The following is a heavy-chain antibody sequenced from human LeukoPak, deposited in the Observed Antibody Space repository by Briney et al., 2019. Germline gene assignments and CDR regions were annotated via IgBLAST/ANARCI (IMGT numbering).Heavy chain of an antibody. D-gene: IGHD2-21*01. CDR1: GFTFSSYA. J-gene: IGHJ4*02. Sequence: GGSLRLSCAASGFTFSSYAMSWVRQAPGKGLEWVSAISGSGGSTCYADSVKGRFTISRDNSKNTLFLQINSLRAEDTAVYYCVGVIDSYFDYWGQGTLVTVSS. CDR3: VGVIDSYFDY. V-gene: IGHV3-23*01. CDR2: ISGSGGST.